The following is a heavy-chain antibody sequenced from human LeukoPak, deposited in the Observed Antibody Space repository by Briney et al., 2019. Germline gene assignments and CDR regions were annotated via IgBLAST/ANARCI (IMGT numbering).Heavy chain of an antibody. V-gene: IGHV3-21*01. CDR3: AREVHDAFDI. CDR2: ISSSSSYI. D-gene: IGHD3/OR15-3a*01. Sequence: PGGSLRLSCAASGFTFSSYAIHWVRQAPGKGLEWVSSISSSSSYICYADSVKGRFTISRDNAKNSLYLQMNSLRAEDTAVYYCAREVHDAFDIWGQGTMVTVSS. CDR1: GFTFSSYA. J-gene: IGHJ3*02.